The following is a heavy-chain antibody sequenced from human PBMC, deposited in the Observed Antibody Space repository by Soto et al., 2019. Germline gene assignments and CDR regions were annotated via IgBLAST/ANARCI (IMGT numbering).Heavy chain of an antibody. D-gene: IGHD6-19*01. CDR1: GYTFTSYD. CDR3: AREKAGLDV. J-gene: IGHJ6*02. V-gene: IGHV1-8*01. CDR2: MNPNSGNT. Sequence: ASVKVSCKASGYTFTSYDINWVRQATGQGLEWMGWMNPNSGNTAYAQTLQGRVTMTRNSSISTAYMELSSLRSEDTAVYYCAREKAGLDVWGQGTTVTVSS.